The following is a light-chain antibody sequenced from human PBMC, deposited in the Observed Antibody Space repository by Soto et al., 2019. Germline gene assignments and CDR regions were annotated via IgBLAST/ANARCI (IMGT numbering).Light chain of an antibody. V-gene: IGLV2-14*01. CDR3: SSYITTSSRL. CDR1: SGSVGTFNF. Sequence: QSVLTQPASVSGSPGQSITISCSGTSGSVGTFNFVSWYQQHPGKAPRLMIYAVTDRPSGVSSRFSGSKSGNTAYLTISGLQAEDEADYYCSSYITTSSRLFGTGTKVTVL. CDR2: AVT. J-gene: IGLJ1*01.